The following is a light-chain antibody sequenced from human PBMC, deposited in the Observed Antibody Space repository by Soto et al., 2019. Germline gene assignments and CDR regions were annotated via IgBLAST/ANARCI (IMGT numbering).Light chain of an antibody. Sequence: DIQMTQSPSSLSASVGDRVTITCQASQDISNYLNWYQQKLGKAPKLLIYDASNLETGVPSRFSGSGSGTDFTLTISSLEPEDFAVYYCQQRSNWPPLTFGGGTKVDI. J-gene: IGKJ4*01. V-gene: IGKV1-33*01. CDR1: QDISNY. CDR3: QQRSNWPPLT. CDR2: DAS.